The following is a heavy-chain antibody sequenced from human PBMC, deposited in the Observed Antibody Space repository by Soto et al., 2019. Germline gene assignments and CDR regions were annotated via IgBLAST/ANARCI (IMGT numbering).Heavy chain of an antibody. Sequence: ETVSLRWGVSGGNGGSGSGCWTWVRQHPEKGLEWIGYIYYSWTTNYTNYNPSLKSRVTISVDTSKNQFSLRLSSVTAADTAVYYCAKAPHQITVLGGPDYWGQGALVNVSS. CDR3: AKAPHQITVLGGPDY. J-gene: IGHJ4*02. CDR1: GGNGGSGSGC. D-gene: IGHD3-10*01. V-gene: IGHV4-61*01. CDR2: IYYSWTT.